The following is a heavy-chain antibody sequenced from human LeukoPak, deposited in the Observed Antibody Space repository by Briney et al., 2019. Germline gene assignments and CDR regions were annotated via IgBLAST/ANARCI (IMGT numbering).Heavy chain of an antibody. CDR2: ISGSDGST. D-gene: IGHD3-10*01. V-gene: IGHV3-23*01. CDR1: GFTFSSYA. CDR3: AKDGGGYGSGSYYKGGYYFDY. Sequence: PGGSLRLSCAASGFTFSSYAMSWVRQAPGKGLEWVSAISGSDGSTYYADSVKGRFTISRDNSKNTLYLQMNSLRAEDTAVYYCAKDGGGYGSGSYYKGGYYFDYWGQGTLVTVSS. J-gene: IGHJ4*02.